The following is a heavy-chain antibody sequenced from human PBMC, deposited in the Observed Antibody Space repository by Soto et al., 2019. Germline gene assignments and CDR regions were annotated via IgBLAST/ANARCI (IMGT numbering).Heavy chain of an antibody. CDR3: AKGSRMWTLDY. CDR2: IAPGNGNT. V-gene: IGHV1-3*01. CDR1: GYTFTDYA. D-gene: IGHD2-21*01. J-gene: IGHJ4*02. Sequence: ASVKVSCKASGYTFTDYAIHWVRQAPGQRLEWMGWIAPGNGNTKYSQNFQGRVTITRDTSATTAYMELSSLRSEDTAVYYCAKGSRMWTLDYWGQGTLVTVSS.